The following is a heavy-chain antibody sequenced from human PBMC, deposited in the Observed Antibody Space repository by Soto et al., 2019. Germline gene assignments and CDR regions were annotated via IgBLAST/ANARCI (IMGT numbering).Heavy chain of an antibody. V-gene: IGHV1-18*01. D-gene: IGHD2-2*01. J-gene: IGHJ1*01. Sequence: ASVKVSCXASGYTFTSYGISWVRQAPGQGLEWMGWISAYNGHTNYPQKLQGRVTMTTDTSTSTAYMELRTLRSDDTAVYYCARDLNAYCSSTSCSGYFQHWGQGTLVTVSS. CDR2: ISAYNGHT. CDR1: GYTFTSYG. CDR3: ARDLNAYCSSTSCSGYFQH.